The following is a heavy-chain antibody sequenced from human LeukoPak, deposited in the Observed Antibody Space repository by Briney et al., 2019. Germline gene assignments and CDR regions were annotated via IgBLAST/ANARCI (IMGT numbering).Heavy chain of an antibody. D-gene: IGHD4-17*01. CDR3: ARVARSTNHLHFDY. J-gene: IGHJ4*02. CDR2: INPVSGGT. V-gene: IGHV1-2*02. CDR1: GYTFTGYY. Sequence: ASVKVSCKTSGYTFTGYYLHGVRQAPGQGLEWMGWINPVSGGTKYAQKFYAKITMTRDTSISTAFLEVTSLKSDDTAVYYCARVARSTNHLHFDYWGQGTLVTVSS.